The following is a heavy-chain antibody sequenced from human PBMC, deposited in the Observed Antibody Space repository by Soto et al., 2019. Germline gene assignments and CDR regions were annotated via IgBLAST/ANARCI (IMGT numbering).Heavy chain of an antibody. CDR3: ARGVPGHYGFDV. J-gene: IGHJ3*01. Sequence: EVQLGESGGGLVQPGGSRRLSCVASGFTFSSYWMHWVRQAPGKGLVWVSRIKTDGSSTNYADSVKGRFTISRDNAKNTVYLEMNSLTAEDTAEYYCARGVPGHYGFDVWGQGTMVTVSS. V-gene: IGHV3-74*01. CDR2: IKTDGSST. CDR1: GFTFSSYW. D-gene: IGHD1-1*01.